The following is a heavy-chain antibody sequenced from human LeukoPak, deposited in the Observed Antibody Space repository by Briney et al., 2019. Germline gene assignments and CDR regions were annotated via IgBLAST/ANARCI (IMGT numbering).Heavy chain of an antibody. D-gene: IGHD4-23*01. V-gene: IGHV3-74*01. CDR2: IASDGNNR. Sequence: QAGGSLRLSCAASGFTFSSYWLNWVRQVPGKGLVWVSRIASDGNNRDYADSVKGRFTISRDNAKNTLYLQMNSLRVEDTAVYYCARGRHHGNDYWGQGTLVTVSS. J-gene: IGHJ4*02. CDR3: ARGRHHGNDY. CDR1: GFTFSSYW.